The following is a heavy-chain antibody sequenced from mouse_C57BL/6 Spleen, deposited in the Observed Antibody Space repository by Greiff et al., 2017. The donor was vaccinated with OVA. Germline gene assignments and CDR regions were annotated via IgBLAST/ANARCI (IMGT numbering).Heavy chain of an antibody. CDR3: TRGYSYAMDY. V-gene: IGHV1-15*01. Sequence: QVQLKQSGAELVRPGASVTLSCKASGYTFTDYEMHWVKQTPVHGLEWIGAIDPETGGTAYNQKFKGKAILTADKSSSTAYMELRSLTSEDSAVYYCTRGYSYAMDYWGQGTSVTVSS. D-gene: IGHD2-3*01. CDR2: IDPETGGT. CDR1: GYTFTDYE. J-gene: IGHJ4*01.